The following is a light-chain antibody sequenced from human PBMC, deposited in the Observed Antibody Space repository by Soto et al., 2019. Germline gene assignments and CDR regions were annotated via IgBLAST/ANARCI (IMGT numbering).Light chain of an antibody. V-gene: IGKV3-15*01. CDR2: GAS. J-gene: IGKJ1*01. Sequence: EIVMTQSPGTLSVSPGERATLSCRASENLNTNLAWYQQRPGQAPRLLIYGASTRATGVPARFTGSGSGTDFTLPIGTLQFEDFAVYFCKKYKNGPPWTFGKGTKV. CDR3: KKYKNGPPWT. CDR1: ENLNTN.